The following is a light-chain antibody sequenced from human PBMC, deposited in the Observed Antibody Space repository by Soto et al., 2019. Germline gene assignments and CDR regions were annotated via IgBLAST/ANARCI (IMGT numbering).Light chain of an antibody. CDR2: DVN. CDR3: CLCAASDNWV. J-gene: IGLJ3*02. V-gene: IGLV2-11*01. CDR1: SSDVGAYNH. Sequence: QSALTQPRSVSGSPGQSVTISCTGTSSDVGAYNHVSWYQQHPGKAPKLMLYDVNQRPSGVPDRFSGSKSGSTASLTISGLKREDESHYLCCLCAASDNWVFGVGTKLTVL.